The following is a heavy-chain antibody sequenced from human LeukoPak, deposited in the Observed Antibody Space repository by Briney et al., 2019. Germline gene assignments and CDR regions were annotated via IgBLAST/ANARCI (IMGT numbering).Heavy chain of an antibody. CDR2: ISETI. D-gene: IGHD3-16*01. CDR3: VREVGRPKTFYFDS. Sequence: GGSLRLSCIASGFVLSRDNMNWVRQAPGKGLEWVAHISETIYYADSVQGRFTISRDNAKNSLYLQMSNLRVDDAAMYYCVREVGRPKTFYFDSWGRGTPVTVSS. J-gene: IGHJ4*02. CDR1: GFVLSRDN. V-gene: IGHV3-48*04.